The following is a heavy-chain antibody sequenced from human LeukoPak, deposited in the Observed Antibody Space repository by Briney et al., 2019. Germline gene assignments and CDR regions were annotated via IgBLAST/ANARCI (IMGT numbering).Heavy chain of an antibody. CDR1: GGSISSSNW. D-gene: IGHD6-13*01. V-gene: IGHV4-4*02. CDR3: ARALTPYSSSWYATLGYYYYGMDV. J-gene: IGHJ6*02. Sequence: PSETLSLTCAVSGGSISSSNWWSWVRQPPGKGLEWIGEIYHGGSTNYNPSLKSRVTISVDKSKNQFSLKLSSVTAADTAVYYCARALTPYSSSWYATLGYYYYGMDVWGQGTTVTVSS. CDR2: IYHGGST.